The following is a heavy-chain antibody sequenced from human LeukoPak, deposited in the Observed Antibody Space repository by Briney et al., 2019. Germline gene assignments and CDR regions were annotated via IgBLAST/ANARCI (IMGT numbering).Heavy chain of an antibody. D-gene: IGHD3-16*02. CDR1: GFTFSSNW. Sequence: GGSLRLSCATSGFTFSSNWMSWVRHVPGRGLDWVANIKPDGSAEYYAASVKGRFTVSRDNAKNSLYLQMNSLRVEDTAVYYCARLSSFAFDIWGQGTMVTVSS. V-gene: IGHV3-7*01. CDR3: ARLSSFAFDI. J-gene: IGHJ3*02. CDR2: IKPDGSAE.